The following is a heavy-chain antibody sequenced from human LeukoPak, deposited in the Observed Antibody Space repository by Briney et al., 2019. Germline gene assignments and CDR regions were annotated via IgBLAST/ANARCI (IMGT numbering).Heavy chain of an antibody. CDR3: ARDFAHSGWYAFDY. CDR2: ISGSGNVT. J-gene: IGHJ4*02. D-gene: IGHD6-19*01. Sequence: PGGSLRLSCAASGFTFNNYAMSWVRQAPGRGLEWVSSISGSGNVTYYADSVRGRFTIARDSSKNTLYLQMNSLRAEDTALYYCARDFAHSGWYAFDYWGPGTLVTVSA. V-gene: IGHV3-23*01. CDR1: GFTFNNYA.